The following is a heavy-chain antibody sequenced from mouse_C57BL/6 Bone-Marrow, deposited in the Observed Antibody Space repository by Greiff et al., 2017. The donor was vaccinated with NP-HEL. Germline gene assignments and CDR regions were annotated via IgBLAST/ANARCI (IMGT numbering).Heavy chain of an antibody. CDR3: ARSDDGYYLNYAMDY. V-gene: IGHV1-69*01. Sequence: QVQLQQPGAELVMPGASVKLSCKASGYTFTSYWMHWVKQRPGQGLEWIGELDPSDSYTNYNQKFKGKSTLTVDKSSSTAYMQLSSLTSEDSAVYYCARSDDGYYLNYAMDYWGQGTSVTVSS. D-gene: IGHD2-3*01. CDR2: LDPSDSYT. CDR1: GYTFTSYW. J-gene: IGHJ4*01.